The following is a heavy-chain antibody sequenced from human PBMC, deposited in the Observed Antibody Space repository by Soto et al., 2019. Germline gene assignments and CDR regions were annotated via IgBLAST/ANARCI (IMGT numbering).Heavy chain of an antibody. D-gene: IGHD3-10*01. CDR1: GFTFSGSA. Sequence: GGSLRLSCAASGFTFSGSAMHWVRQASGKGLEWVGRIRRKANSYATAYAASVKGRFTISRDDSKNTAYLQMNSLKTEDTAVYYCTRHFYGSGSYYIDYWGQGSLVTVSS. V-gene: IGHV3-73*01. J-gene: IGHJ4*02. CDR3: TRHFYGSGSYYIDY. CDR2: IRRKANSYAT.